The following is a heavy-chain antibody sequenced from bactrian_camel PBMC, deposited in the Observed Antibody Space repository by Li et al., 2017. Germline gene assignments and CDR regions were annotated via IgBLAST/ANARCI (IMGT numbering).Heavy chain of an antibody. D-gene: IGHD2*01. J-gene: IGHJ4*01. CDR3: AGRHYCYKAVYDY. Sequence: DVQLVESGGGSVQAGGSLRLSCAVSGDSSSTNCMGWVRQAPGKEREGVGTIETDGTTFYVDSVKGRFTISKDNAKNTLYLQMNSLKPEDTATYYCAGRHYCYKAVYDYYGQETQVTVS. CDR1: GDSSSTNC. CDR2: IETDGTT. V-gene: IGHV3S67*01.